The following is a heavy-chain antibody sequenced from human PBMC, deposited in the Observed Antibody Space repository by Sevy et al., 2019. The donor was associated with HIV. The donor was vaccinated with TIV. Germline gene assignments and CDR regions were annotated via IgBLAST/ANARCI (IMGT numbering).Heavy chain of an antibody. CDR3: ARGAQTVFKVEGFDP. V-gene: IGHV1-2*02. CDR1: GYTFTGYY. J-gene: IGHJ5*02. D-gene: IGHD3-16*01. Sequence: ASVKVSCKASGYTFTGYYMHWVRQAPGQGLEWMGWINPNSGGTNYAQKFQGRVTMTRDTSISTAYMELSRLRSDDTAVYYCARGAQTVFKVEGFDPWGQGTLVTVSS. CDR2: INPNSGGT.